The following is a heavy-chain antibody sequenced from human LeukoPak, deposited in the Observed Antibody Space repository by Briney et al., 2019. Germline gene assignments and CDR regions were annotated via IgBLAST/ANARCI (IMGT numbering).Heavy chain of an antibody. J-gene: IGHJ4*02. Sequence: PSETLSLTCTVSGVSISSYYWSWIRQPPGKGLEWIGYSYYSGSTTPHPSLKSRVTISVDTSKNQFSLRLGSVTAADTAVYYCARHGGSGSFDYWGQGTLVTVSS. V-gene: IGHV4-59*08. CDR1: GVSISSYY. CDR3: ARHGGSGSFDY. D-gene: IGHD1-26*01. CDR2: SYYSGST.